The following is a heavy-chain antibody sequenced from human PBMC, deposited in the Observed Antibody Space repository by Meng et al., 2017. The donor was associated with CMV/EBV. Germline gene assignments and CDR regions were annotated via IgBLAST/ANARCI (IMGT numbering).Heavy chain of an antibody. J-gene: IGHJ6*02. D-gene: IGHD3-3*01. CDR3: ARGRYYDFWSGSDGMDV. CDR1: GYSISSGYY. CDR2: IYHSGST. Sequence: SETLSLTCTVSGYSISSGYYWGWIRQPPGKGLEWIGSIYHSGSTYYNPSLKSRVTISVDTSKNQFSLKLSSVTAADTAVYYCARGRYYDFWSGSDGMDVWGQGTTVTVSS. V-gene: IGHV4-38-2*02.